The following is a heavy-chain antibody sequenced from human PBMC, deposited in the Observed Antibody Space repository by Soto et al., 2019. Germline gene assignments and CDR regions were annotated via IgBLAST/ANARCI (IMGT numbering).Heavy chain of an antibody. Sequence: GGSLRLSCAASGFTFSSYGMHWVRQAPGKGLEWVAVISYDGSNKYYADSVKGRFIISRDNSKNTLYLQMNSLRAEDTAVYYCAKEGPFSGYDPANWFDPWGQGT. CDR3: AKEGPFSGYDPANWFDP. J-gene: IGHJ5*02. V-gene: IGHV3-30*18. CDR1: GFTFSSYG. CDR2: ISYDGSNK. D-gene: IGHD5-12*01.